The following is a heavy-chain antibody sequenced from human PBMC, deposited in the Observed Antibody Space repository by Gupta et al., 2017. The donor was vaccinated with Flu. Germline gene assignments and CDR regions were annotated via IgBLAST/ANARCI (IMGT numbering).Heavy chain of an antibody. V-gene: IGHV4-59*11. CDR2: SYFSGRV. D-gene: IGHD3-16*01. CDR3: ARGGGASQGDY. Sequence: QVQLQESGPGLVKPSETLSLTCTVSGASISTHYWSWVRQPPGKGLEWIGSSYFSGRVYYNPSLRSRVTISVATSKNQFSLNLNSVTAADTAVDYCARGGGASQGDYWGQGTLVTVSS. J-gene: IGHJ4*02. CDR1: GASISTHY.